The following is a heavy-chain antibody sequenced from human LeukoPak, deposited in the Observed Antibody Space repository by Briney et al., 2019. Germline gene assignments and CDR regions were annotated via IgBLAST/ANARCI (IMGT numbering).Heavy chain of an antibody. J-gene: IGHJ4*02. V-gene: IGHV4-59*01. CDR2: IYYSGST. Sequence: SETLSLTCAVYGGSFSGYYWSWIRQPPGKGLEWIGYIYYSGSTNYNPSLKSRVTISVDTSKNQFSLKLSSVTAAVTAVYYCARDADFWSGCFDYWGQGTLVTVSS. CDR3: ARDADFWSGCFDY. CDR1: GGSFSGYY. D-gene: IGHD3-3*01.